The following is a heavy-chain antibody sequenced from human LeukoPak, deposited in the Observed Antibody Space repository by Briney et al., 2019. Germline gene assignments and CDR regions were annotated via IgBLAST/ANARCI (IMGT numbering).Heavy chain of an antibody. CDR2: IRQDGSET. Sequence: GGSLRLSCAASGFTFSNYWMSWVRQAPGKGLEWVANIRQDGSETYYVDSVKGRFTISRENAKNSLYLQLNSLRAEDSAVYYCARDGCGGTAAWLDPWGQGTLVTVSS. J-gene: IGHJ5*02. D-gene: IGHD4-23*01. V-gene: IGHV3-7*01. CDR1: GFTFSNYW. CDR3: ARDGCGGTAAWLDP.